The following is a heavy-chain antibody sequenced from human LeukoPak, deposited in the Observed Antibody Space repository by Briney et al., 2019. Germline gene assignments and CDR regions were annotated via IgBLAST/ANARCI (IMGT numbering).Heavy chain of an antibody. V-gene: IGHV1-18*01. Sequence: ASVKVSCKASGYTFTSYGISWVRQAPGQGLEWMGWISAYNGNTNYAQKLQGRVTMTTDTSTSTAYMELRSLRSDDTAVYYCARGTAGGYYDFWSGYCTEAWFDPWGQGTLVTVSS. CDR2: ISAYNGNT. CDR3: ARGTAGGYYDFWSGYCTEAWFDP. J-gene: IGHJ5*02. D-gene: IGHD3-3*01. CDR1: GYTFTSYG.